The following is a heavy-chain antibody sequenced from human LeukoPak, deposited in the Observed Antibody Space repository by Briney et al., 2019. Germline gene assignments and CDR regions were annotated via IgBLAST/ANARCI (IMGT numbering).Heavy chain of an antibody. CDR2: IKSDGSST. V-gene: IGHV3-74*01. CDR3: AKHSSGYGFDI. CDR1: GFTFSSYW. Sequence: GGSLRLSCAASGFTFSSYWMHWVRQAPGKGLVWVSRIKSDGSSTYYADSVKGRFTISRDNSKNTLYLQMNSLRAEDTAVYYCAKHSSGYGFDIWGQGTMVTVSS. J-gene: IGHJ3*02. D-gene: IGHD3-22*01.